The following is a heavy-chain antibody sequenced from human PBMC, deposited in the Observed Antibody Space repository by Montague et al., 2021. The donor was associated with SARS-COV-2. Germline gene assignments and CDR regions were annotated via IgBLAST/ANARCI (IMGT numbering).Heavy chain of an antibody. CDR2: ISTSAYTT. J-gene: IGHJ3*02. CDR1: GFTFSNYD. Sequence: SLRLSCAASGFTFSNYDMNWVRQAPGKGPEWISYISTSAYTTSYAGSVKGRFTISRDNGKNSLSLQINSLRVEDTAVYYCTRDYRSIVGDGLDIWGQGTKVTVSS. CDR3: TRDYRSIVGDGLDI. D-gene: IGHD3-16*02. V-gene: IGHV3-48*03.